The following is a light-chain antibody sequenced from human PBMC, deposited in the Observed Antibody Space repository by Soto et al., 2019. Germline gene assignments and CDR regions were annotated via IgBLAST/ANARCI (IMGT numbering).Light chain of an antibody. CDR2: SAS. CDR1: RNVGNS. Sequence: EIVLTQSPATLSLSPGERATLSCRASRNVGNSLDWYHQKRGQAPRLLIYSASNRATGVPARFSGSGSGTDFTLTISSLEAEDVAAYYCQQRCNMPPTFGGGTKVEIK. J-gene: IGKJ4*01. CDR3: QQRCNMPPT. V-gene: IGKV3-11*01.